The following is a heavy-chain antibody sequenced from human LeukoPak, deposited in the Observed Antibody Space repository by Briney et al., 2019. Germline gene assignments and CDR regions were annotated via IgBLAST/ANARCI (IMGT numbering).Heavy chain of an antibody. CDR3: ARDIGNHFGGLDHYYYDY. J-gene: IGHJ4*02. Sequence: SETLSLTCTVSGGSISSSSYYWNWIRQPAGKRLEWIGRIYNNESTWSNPSLKSRVSMSIDTSKNQFSLKLSSVTAADAAVYYCARDIGNHFGGLDHYYYDYWGPGTLVTVSS. V-gene: IGHV4-61*02. CDR1: GGSISSSSYY. D-gene: IGHD2-15*01. CDR2: IYNNEST.